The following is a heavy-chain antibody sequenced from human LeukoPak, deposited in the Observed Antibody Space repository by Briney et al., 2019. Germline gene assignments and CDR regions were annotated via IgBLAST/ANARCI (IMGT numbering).Heavy chain of an antibody. CDR2: INPNSGGT. CDR3: ARVRSDYYDSSGYYLDDESDY. Sequence: ASVKVSCKASGYTFTGYYMHWVRQAPGQGLEWMGWINPNSGGTNYAQKFQGRVTMTRDTSISTAYMELSRLRSDDTAVYYCARVRSDYYDSSGYYLDDESDYWGQGTLVTVSS. CDR1: GYTFTGYY. D-gene: IGHD3-22*01. J-gene: IGHJ4*02. V-gene: IGHV1-2*02.